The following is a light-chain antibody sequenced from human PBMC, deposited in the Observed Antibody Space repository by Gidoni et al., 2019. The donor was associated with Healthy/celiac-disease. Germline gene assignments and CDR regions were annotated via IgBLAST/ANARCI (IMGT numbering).Light chain of an antibody. Sequence: DIQMTQSPSSLSASVGDRVTIACRASQSIGRFLNWYQHRPGNAPKLLVYGSSILQSGVPSRFSGSGSETDFSLTISSLEPEDFATYYCQETYSTPLTFGGXTKVEIK. V-gene: IGKV1-39*01. CDR2: GSS. J-gene: IGKJ4*01. CDR1: QSIGRF. CDR3: QETYSTPLT.